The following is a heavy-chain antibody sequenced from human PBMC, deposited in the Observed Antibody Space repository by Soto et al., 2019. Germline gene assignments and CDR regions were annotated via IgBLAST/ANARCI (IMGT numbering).Heavy chain of an antibody. CDR2: IHPSGDTK. Sequence: QVQLVQSGAAVKEPGASVKVSCKASGYTFQNYHMHWVRQAPGQGLEWMGIIHPSGDTKTYAQRFQGRLAMTRDASTRTAYMELSSLTSGDTAVYFCARDLWGSWTVDYWGQGTLVTVSS. V-gene: IGHV1-46*02. CDR3: ARDLWGSWTVDY. D-gene: IGHD3-16*01. CDR1: GYTFQNYH. J-gene: IGHJ4*02.